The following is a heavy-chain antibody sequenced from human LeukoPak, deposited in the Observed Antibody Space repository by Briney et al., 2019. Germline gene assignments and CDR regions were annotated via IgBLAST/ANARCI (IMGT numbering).Heavy chain of an antibody. V-gene: IGHV3-21*01. CDR1: GFTFSSYS. CDR3: ARDPQNYGSGTA. J-gene: IGHJ4*02. D-gene: IGHD3-10*01. Sequence: GGSLRLSCAASGFTFSSYSKNWVRQAPGKGLEWVSSISSSSSYIYYADSVKGRFTISRDNAKNSLYLQMNSLRAEDTAVYYCARDPQNYGSGTAGGQGTLVTVSS. CDR2: ISSSSSYI.